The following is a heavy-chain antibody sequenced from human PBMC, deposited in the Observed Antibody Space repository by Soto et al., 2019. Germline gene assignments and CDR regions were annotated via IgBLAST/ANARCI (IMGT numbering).Heavy chain of an antibody. V-gene: IGHV3-23*01. Sequence: GGSLRLSCAASGFTFSGFAMSWVRQAPGRGLEWVSGISGSGGSTYYADSVKGRFTISRDNSKNTLYLQMNSLRAEDTALYFCAKNVRSYHYGMDVWGQGTTVTVSS. CDR1: GFTFSGFA. D-gene: IGHD4-17*01. CDR3: AKNVRSYHYGMDV. J-gene: IGHJ6*02. CDR2: ISGSGGST.